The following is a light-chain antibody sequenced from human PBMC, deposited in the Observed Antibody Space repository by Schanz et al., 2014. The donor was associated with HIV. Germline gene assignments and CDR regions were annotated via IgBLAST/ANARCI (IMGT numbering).Light chain of an antibody. CDR2: DVN. J-gene: IGLJ1*01. Sequence: QSALTQPASVSGSPGQSITISCTGTSSDIGGYNSLSWYQQHPDKAPKLIIYDVNNRPSGVSNRFSGSKSGNTASLTISGLQADDEADYYCSSYTSSSPLGVFGTGTKLTVL. V-gene: IGLV2-14*03. CDR1: SSDIGGYNS. CDR3: SSYTSSSPLGV.